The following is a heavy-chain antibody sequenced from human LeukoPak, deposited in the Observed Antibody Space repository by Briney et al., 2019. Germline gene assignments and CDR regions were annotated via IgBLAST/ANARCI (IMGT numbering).Heavy chain of an antibody. CDR3: AREHIVEVPAAAYNWFDP. J-gene: IGHJ5*02. D-gene: IGHD2-2*01. CDR2: ISYDGSNK. V-gene: IGHV3-30-3*01. CDR1: GFTFSSYA. Sequence: PGGSLRLSCAASGFTFSSYAMHWVRQAPGKGLEWVAVISYDGSNKYYADSVKGRFTISRDNSKNTLYLQMNSLRAEDTAVYYCAREHIVEVPAAAYNWFDPWGQGTLVTVSS.